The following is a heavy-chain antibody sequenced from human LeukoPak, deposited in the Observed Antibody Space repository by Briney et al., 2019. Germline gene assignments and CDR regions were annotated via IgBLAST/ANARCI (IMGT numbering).Heavy chain of an antibody. J-gene: IGHJ4*02. CDR2: IYSDRST. CDR3: ARDSAFSSYSY. CDR1: GFTINNNY. V-gene: IGHV3-53*01. Sequence: GGSLRLSCTVSGFTINNNYMSWVRQAPGKGLEWVAIIYSDRSTYYPESVKGRFTISRDDSKNTLLPQMDSLRVEDTAIYSCARDSAFSSYSYWGQGTLVTVSS. D-gene: IGHD2-15*01.